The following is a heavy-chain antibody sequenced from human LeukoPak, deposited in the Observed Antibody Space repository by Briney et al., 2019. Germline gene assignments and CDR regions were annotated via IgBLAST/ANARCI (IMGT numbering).Heavy chain of an antibody. CDR3: ARVILWFGELLYSWFDP. V-gene: IGHV1-18*01. Sequence: RASVKVSCKASGYTFTSYGISWVRQAPGQGLEWMGWISAYNGNTNYAQKLQGRVTMPTDTSTSTAYMELRSLRSDDTAVYYCARVILWFGELLYSWFDPWGQGTLVTVSS. CDR1: GYTFTSYG. D-gene: IGHD3-10*01. CDR2: ISAYNGNT. J-gene: IGHJ5*02.